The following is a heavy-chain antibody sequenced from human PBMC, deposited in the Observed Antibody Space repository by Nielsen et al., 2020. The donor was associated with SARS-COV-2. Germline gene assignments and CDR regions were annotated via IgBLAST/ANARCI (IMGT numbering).Heavy chain of an antibody. Sequence: GGSLRLSCAASGFTFSSYAMHWVRQAPGKGLEWVAVISYDGSNKYYADSVKGRFTISRDNSKNTLYLQMNSLRAEDTALYYCATLGDYYYYGMDVWGQGTTVTVSS. CDR1: GFTFSSYA. CDR2: ISYDGSNK. J-gene: IGHJ6*02. V-gene: IGHV3-30-3*01. CDR3: ATLGDYYYYGMDV. D-gene: IGHD6-6*01.